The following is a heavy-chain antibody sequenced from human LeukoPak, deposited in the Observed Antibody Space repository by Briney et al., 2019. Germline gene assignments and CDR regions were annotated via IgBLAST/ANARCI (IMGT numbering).Heavy chain of an antibody. CDR3: ARAGGYCGRISCPYYFDY. Sequence: VASVKVSCKASGYTFTSYDINWVRQATRQGLEWMGWMNPNSGNTGYAQKFQGRVTMTRNTSISTAYMELSSLRSEDTAVYYCARAGGYCGRISCPYYFDYWGQGSLVAVSS. CDR1: GYTFTSYD. CDR2: MNPNSGNT. J-gene: IGHJ4*02. D-gene: IGHD2-15*01. V-gene: IGHV1-8*01.